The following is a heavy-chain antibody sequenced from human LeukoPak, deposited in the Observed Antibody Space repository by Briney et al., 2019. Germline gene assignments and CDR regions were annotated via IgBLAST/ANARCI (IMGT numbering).Heavy chain of an antibody. CDR2: VDGGGGGT. CDR3: ASLSGDYLGY. J-gene: IGHJ4*02. D-gene: IGHD1-26*01. Sequence: PGGSLRLSCAASGFTLSSYAMTWVRQAPGRGLEWVSSVDGGGGGTYYADSVKGRFTISRDNSKDTLYLQMNSLRAEDTAVYYCASLSGDYLGYWGQGTLVTVSS. V-gene: IGHV3-23*01. CDR1: GFTLSSYA.